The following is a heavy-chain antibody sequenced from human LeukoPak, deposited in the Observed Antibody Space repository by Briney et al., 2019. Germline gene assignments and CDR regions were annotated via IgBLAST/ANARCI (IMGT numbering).Heavy chain of an antibody. Sequence: GGSLRLSCAASGFTFSRCWMSWVRQAPGKGLEWVANINQDGREKNYVDSVKGRFTISRDSAKNSLYLQMNSLRAEDTAVYYCARSRSVPRRLEPGYYFDYWGQGTLVTVSS. V-gene: IGHV3-7*01. CDR1: GFTFSRCW. J-gene: IGHJ4*02. CDR3: ARSRSVPRRLEPGYYFDY. D-gene: IGHD2-2*01. CDR2: INQDGREK.